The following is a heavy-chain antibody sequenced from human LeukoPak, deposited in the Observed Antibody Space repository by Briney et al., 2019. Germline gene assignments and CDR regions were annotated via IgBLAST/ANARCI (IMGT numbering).Heavy chain of an antibody. CDR3: AREALRGYSGYDPADYFDF. Sequence: GGSLRPSCAASGFTFSSYGMHWVRQAPGKGLEYVSAISRNGGTTDYAKSVKGRFTISRDNSKNTLYLQMGSLRAEDMAVYYCAREALRGYSGYDPADYFDFWGQGTLVTVSS. CDR2: ISRNGGTT. CDR1: GFTFSSYG. V-gene: IGHV3-64*01. D-gene: IGHD5-12*01. J-gene: IGHJ4*02.